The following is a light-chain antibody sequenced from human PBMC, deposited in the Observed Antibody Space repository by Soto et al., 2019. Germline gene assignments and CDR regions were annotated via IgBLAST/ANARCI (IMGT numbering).Light chain of an antibody. Sequence: QSVLTQPASVSGSPGQSITISFTGTSSDVGGYDYVSWYQLHPGKAPKLMLFEVSNRPSGVSYRFSGSKSGNTASLTISGLQAEDEADYFCSSYSISTAYLFGTGTKLTVL. J-gene: IGLJ1*01. CDR3: SSYSISTAYL. V-gene: IGLV2-14*01. CDR2: EVS. CDR1: SSDVGGYDY.